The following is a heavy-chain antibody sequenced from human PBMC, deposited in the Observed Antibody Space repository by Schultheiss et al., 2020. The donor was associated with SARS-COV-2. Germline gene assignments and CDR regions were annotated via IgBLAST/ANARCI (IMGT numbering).Heavy chain of an antibody. D-gene: IGHD5-24*01. CDR1: GGSISSGGYS. V-gene: IGHV4-30-2*01. CDR2: IYHSGST. Sequence: SETLSLTCAVSGGSISSGGYSWSWIRQPPGKGLEWIGYIYHSGSTYYNPSLKSRVTISVDTSKNQFSLKLSSVTAADTAVYYCARDRVEMATINAFDIWGQGTMVTVSS. CDR3: ARDRVEMATINAFDI. J-gene: IGHJ3*02.